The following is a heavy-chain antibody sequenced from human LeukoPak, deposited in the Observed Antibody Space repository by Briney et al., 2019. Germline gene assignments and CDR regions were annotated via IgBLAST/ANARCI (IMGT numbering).Heavy chain of an antibody. V-gene: IGHV3-74*03. CDR2: ISSDGSDT. CDR1: GFSFSPYW. J-gene: IGHJ4*02. CDR3: ARDQTELGPTTVDH. Sequence: GGSPRLSCVGSGFSFSPYWMHWVRQDPVKGLVWVARISSDGSDTKYADSVKGRFTISRDNAKNTLYLQMNSLRAEDTALYYCARDQTELGPTTVDHWGQGTQVTVSS. D-gene: IGHD1-14*01.